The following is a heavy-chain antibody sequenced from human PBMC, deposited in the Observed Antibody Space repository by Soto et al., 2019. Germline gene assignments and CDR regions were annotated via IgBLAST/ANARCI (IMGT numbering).Heavy chain of an antibody. CDR1: GYTFTGYG. CDR2: INAYNDNT. CDR3: ARRIVSPAVYLDF. V-gene: IGHV1-18*01. Sequence: QVQLVQSGTEVKRPGASVKVSCKASGYTFTGYGISWVRQAPGQGLEWMGRINAYNDNTDYAQKFQGRVTLTTDTSTSTAYMELRSLRSDATAVYFCARRIVSPAVYLDFWGQGTLVTVSS. D-gene: IGHD3-16*02. J-gene: IGHJ4*02.